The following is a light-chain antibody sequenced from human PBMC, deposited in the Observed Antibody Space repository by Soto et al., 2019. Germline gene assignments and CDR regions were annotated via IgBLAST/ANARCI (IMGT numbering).Light chain of an antibody. CDR3: QQRSNWLT. V-gene: IGKV3-11*01. Sequence: EIVLTQSPATLSLSPGERATLSCRASQSVGSYLAWYQQKPGQAPRLLIYDASTRATGTPARFRGSGSGTDFTLTISSLEPEDFAVYYCQQRSNWLTFGGGTKVEIK. CDR2: DAS. CDR1: QSVGSY. J-gene: IGKJ4*01.